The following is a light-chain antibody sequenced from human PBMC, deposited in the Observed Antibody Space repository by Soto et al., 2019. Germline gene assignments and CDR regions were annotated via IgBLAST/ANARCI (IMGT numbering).Light chain of an antibody. Sequence: EIVLTQSPGTLSLSPGERATLSCRASQSVSSSYLAWYQQKPGQAPRLLIYGASSRATGIPDRFSGSVSGTDLTLTISRLEPEEFAVYYCQQYGSSPWTFGQGTKVEIK. J-gene: IGKJ1*01. V-gene: IGKV3-20*01. CDR3: QQYGSSPWT. CDR1: QSVSSSY. CDR2: GAS.